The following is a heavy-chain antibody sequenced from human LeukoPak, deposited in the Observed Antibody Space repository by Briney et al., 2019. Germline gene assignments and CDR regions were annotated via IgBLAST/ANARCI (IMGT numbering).Heavy chain of an antibody. CDR1: GFSVSNHY. D-gene: IGHD5-24*01. Sequence: GGSLRLSCAASGFSVSNHYMAWVRQAPGRRLEWVSFIWADGTTFYTDSVRGRFTVSRDQFKNTLYLQMSSLRPDDTALYYCARDGAGIESWVELDPWGQGAQVTVSA. J-gene: IGHJ5*02. CDR2: IWADGTT. CDR3: ARDGAGIESWVELDP. V-gene: IGHV3-66*02.